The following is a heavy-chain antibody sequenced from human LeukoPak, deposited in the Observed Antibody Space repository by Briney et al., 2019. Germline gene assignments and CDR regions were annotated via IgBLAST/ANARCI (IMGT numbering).Heavy chain of an antibody. Sequence: RSGGSLRLSCAASGFTFNTYAMHWVRQAPGKGLEWVAVISYDANNKYYANSVKGRFTISRDNSKDTFYLQMNSLGTEDTAVYYCARGRPPGGSCLDYWGQGTLVTVSS. J-gene: IGHJ4*02. CDR2: ISYDANNK. CDR1: GFTFNTYA. CDR3: ARGRPPGGSCLDY. D-gene: IGHD2-15*01. V-gene: IGHV3-30-3*01.